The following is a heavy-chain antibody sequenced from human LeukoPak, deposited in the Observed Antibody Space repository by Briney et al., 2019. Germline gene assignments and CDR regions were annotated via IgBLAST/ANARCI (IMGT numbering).Heavy chain of an antibody. Sequence: GGSLRLSCAASGFTFGDYYMSWIRQAPGKGLEWGSYIPSTSSYTSYADSVKGRFTISRDNAKNSLYLQMNSLRAEDTAVYYCARAANTAAGTPTLAIDYWGQGTLVTVSS. CDR2: IPSTSSYT. CDR1: GFTFGDYY. CDR3: ARAANTAAGTPTLAIDY. D-gene: IGHD6-13*01. J-gene: IGHJ4*02. V-gene: IGHV3-11*05.